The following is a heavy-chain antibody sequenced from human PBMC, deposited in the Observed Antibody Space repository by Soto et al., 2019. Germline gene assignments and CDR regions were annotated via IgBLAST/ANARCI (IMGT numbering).Heavy chain of an antibody. V-gene: IGHV3-11*05. CDR1: GFTFRDYY. J-gene: IGHJ6*02. CDR3: AREYYYTMYV. Sequence: QVQLVESGGGLVRPGGSLRLSCEASGFTFRDYYMTWFRQAPGKGLEWLSSIASSTKDTNYADSVKGRFTISRDNAKNSLYLPMNSLRADDTAVYYCAREYYYTMYVWGQGTMVTVSS. CDR2: IASSTKDT.